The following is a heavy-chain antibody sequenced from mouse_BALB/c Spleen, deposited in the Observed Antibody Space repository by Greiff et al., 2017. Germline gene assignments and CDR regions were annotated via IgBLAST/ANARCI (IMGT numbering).Heavy chain of an antibody. D-gene: IGHD1-1*01. V-gene: IGHV3-2*02. Sequence: EVKLVESGPGLVKPSQSLSLTCTVTGYSIPSDYAWNWIRQFPGNKLEWMGYISYSGSTSYNPSLKSRISITRDTSKNQFFLQLNSVTTEDTATYYCARYYYGSSYEAMDYWGQGTSVTVSS. CDR3: ARYYYGSSYEAMDY. J-gene: IGHJ4*01. CDR1: GYSIPSDYA. CDR2: ISYSGST.